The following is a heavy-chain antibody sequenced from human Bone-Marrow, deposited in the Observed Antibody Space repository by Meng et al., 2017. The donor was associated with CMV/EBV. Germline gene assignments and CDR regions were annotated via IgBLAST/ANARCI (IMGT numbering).Heavy chain of an antibody. CDR3: ARVRATSGSYYYYYGMDV. D-gene: IGHD3-10*01. CDR1: GGTFSSYA. V-gene: IGHV1-69*10. J-gene: IGHJ6*02. CDR2: IIPILGIA. Sequence: SVKVSCKASGGTFSSYAISWVRQAPGQGLEWMGGIIPILGIANYAQKFQGRVTITADKSTSTAYMELSSLRSEDTAVYYCARVRATSGSYYYYYGMDVWGQGTTVTFYS.